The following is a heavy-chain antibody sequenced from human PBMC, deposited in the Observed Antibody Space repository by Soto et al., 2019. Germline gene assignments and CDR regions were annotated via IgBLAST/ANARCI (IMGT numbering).Heavy chain of an antibody. CDR3: ARDQLSGYVKSGQNDY. D-gene: IGHD5-12*01. CDR1: GGTFSSYA. Sequence: GASVKVSCKASGGTFSSYAISWVRQAPGQGLEWMGGIIPIFGTANYEQKLQGRVTITADESTSTAYMELSSLRSEDTAVYYCARDQLSGYVKSGQNDYWVQGTLVTVSS. V-gene: IGHV1-69*13. J-gene: IGHJ4*02. CDR2: IIPIFGTA.